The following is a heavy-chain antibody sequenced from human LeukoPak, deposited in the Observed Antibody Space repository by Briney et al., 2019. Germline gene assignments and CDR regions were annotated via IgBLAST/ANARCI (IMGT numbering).Heavy chain of an antibody. CDR3: ARGSRGATRIVVVPAAKSNDAFDI. CDR1: GGSFSGYY. J-gene: IGHJ3*02. CDR2: INHSGST. D-gene: IGHD2-2*01. Sequence: SETLSLTCAVYGGSFSGYYWSWIRQPPGKGLEWIGEINHSGSTNYNPSLKSRVTIPVDTSKNQFSLKLSSVTAADTAVYYCARGSRGATRIVVVPAAKSNDAFDIWGQGTMVTVSS. V-gene: IGHV4-34*01.